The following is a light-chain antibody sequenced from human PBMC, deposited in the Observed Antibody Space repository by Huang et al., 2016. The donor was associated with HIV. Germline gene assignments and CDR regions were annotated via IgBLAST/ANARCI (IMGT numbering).Light chain of an antibody. V-gene: IGKV3-11*01. J-gene: IGKJ4*01. CDR3: QQRGTWPPLT. Sequence: EIVLTQSPATLSLSPGYRVTLSCRASQLVGSSLAWYQQKPGQPPRLLIYDASNRAAGIPARCSGSGSWTDFTLTISSLEPEDFAVYYCQQRGTWPPLTFGGGTKVEIK. CDR2: DAS. CDR1: QLVGSS.